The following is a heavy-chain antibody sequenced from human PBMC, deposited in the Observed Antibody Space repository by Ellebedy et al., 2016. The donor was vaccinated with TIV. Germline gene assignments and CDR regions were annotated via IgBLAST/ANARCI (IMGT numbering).Heavy chain of an antibody. Sequence: GGSLRLSCATSGFTVSSSYMSWVRQAPGKGLEWVSVIYSGGSTYYADSVKGRFTISRDNSKNTLHLQMNSLRADDTAIYYCARVDYGLAFHIWGQGTMVTVSS. V-gene: IGHV3-66*01. CDR1: GFTVSSSY. D-gene: IGHD3-16*01. J-gene: IGHJ3*02. CDR2: IYSGGST. CDR3: ARVDYGLAFHI.